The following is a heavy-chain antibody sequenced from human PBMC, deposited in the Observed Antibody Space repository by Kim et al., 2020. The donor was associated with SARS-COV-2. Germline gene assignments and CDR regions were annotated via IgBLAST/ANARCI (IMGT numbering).Heavy chain of an antibody. Sequence: SVKVSCKASGGTFSSYAISWVRQAPGQGLEWMGGIIPIFGTANYAQKFQGRVTITADESTSTAYMELSSLRSEDTAVYYCARAIVEWELPGDYWGQGTLVTVSS. CDR2: IIPIFGTA. J-gene: IGHJ4*02. D-gene: IGHD1-26*01. CDR1: GGTFSSYA. CDR3: ARAIVEWELPGDY. V-gene: IGHV1-69*13.